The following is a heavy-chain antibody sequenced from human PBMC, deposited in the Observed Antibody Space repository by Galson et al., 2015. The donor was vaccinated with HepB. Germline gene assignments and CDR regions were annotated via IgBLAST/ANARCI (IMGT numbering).Heavy chain of an antibody. CDR2: LSISGDDA. CDR1: GFTFNNYA. V-gene: IGHV3-23*01. D-gene: IGHD3-16*01. J-gene: IGHJ4*02. CDR3: AKDSLGDDEFICSFDY. Sequence: SLRLSCAASGFTFNNYAMSWVRQTAGKGLEWVAALSISGDDAYYAGSVKGRFTIFRDNSENTLFLQMNSLRAEDTAIYYCAKDSLGDDEFICSFDYWGQGALVTVSS.